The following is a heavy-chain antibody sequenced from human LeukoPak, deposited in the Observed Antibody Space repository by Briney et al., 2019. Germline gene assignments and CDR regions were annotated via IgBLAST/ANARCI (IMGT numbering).Heavy chain of an antibody. J-gene: IGHJ4*02. V-gene: IGHV1-69*05. D-gene: IGHD5-24*01. CDR1: GGTFSNNA. CDR2: FIATFGTG. Sequence: ASVKVSCKASGGTFSNNAISWVRQAPGQGLEWMGGFIATFGTGNYAQKFQGRLTITTDESTSTAYMELSSLSSEDTAVYYCAREGATRDGYNVGAFDIWGQGTLVTVSS. CDR3: AREGATRDGYNVGAFDI.